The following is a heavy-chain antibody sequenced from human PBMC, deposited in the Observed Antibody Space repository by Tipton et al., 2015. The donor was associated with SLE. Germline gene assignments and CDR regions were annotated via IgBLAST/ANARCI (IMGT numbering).Heavy chain of an antibody. D-gene: IGHD6-13*01. J-gene: IGHJ4*02. CDR1: GGSLTSYY. V-gene: IGHV4-59*08. Sequence: TLSLTCAVYGGSLTSYYWSWIRQAPGKGLEWIGSVHHSGSTNYNPSLKSRVTMSIDTSKSQFSLRLRSVTAADTAVYYCARHRMMDSSSWAYYFDYWGQGTLVTVSS. CDR2: VHHSGST. CDR3: ARHRMMDSSSWAYYFDY.